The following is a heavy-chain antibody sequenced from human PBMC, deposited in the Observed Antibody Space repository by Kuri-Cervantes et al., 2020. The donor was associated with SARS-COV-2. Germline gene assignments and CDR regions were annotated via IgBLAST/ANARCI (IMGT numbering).Heavy chain of an antibody. CDR2: INPNSGGT. J-gene: IGHJ6*02. CDR3: AGDRCTPGRTRMDG. D-gene: IGHD1-14*01. Sequence: ASVKVSCKASGYTFTGYYMHWVRQAPGQGLEWMGWINPNSGGTNYAQKFQGRGTMTRDTSFSTAYMELSRLRSDDTAVYYCAGDRCTPGRTRMDGWGQGTTVTVSS. V-gene: IGHV1-2*02. CDR1: GYTFTGYY.